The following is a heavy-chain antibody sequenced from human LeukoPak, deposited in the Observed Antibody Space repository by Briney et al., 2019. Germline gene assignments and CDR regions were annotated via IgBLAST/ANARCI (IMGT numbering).Heavy chain of an antibody. CDR3: ARAKYYDFWSGYYTGISFYFDY. Sequence: PSETLSLTCAVYGGSFSGYYWSWLRQPPGKGLEWIGEINHSGSTKYNPSLTSRGTISVDTSKNQFSLKLSSVTAADTAVYYCARAKYYDFWSGYYTGISFYFDYWGQGTLVTVSS. V-gene: IGHV4-34*01. J-gene: IGHJ4*02. CDR1: GGSFSGYY. CDR2: INHSGST. D-gene: IGHD3-3*01.